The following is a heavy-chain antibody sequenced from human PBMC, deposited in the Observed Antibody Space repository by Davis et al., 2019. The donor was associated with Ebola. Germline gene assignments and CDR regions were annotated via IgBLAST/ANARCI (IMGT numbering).Heavy chain of an antibody. CDR2: GTSADT. V-gene: IGHV3-23*01. Sequence: GESLKISCAVSGFTFTTYSMNWVRQAPGKGLEWVSTYGTSADTYYADSVKGRFTISRDNSKNTLYLQMNGLRVEDTAIYYCAKDNRNIWSEVWGQGTMVTVSS. D-gene: IGHD2/OR15-2a*01. J-gene: IGHJ3*01. CDR1: GFTFTTYS. CDR3: AKDNRNIWSEV.